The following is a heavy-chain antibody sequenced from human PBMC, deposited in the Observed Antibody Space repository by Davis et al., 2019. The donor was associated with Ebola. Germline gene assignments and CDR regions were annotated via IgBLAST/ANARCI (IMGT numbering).Heavy chain of an antibody. V-gene: IGHV3-21*01. CDR3: AGGKDSSGWYGDDAFDF. J-gene: IGHJ3*01. D-gene: IGHD6-19*01. Sequence: PGGSLRLSCAASGFTFSTYSMSWVRQAPGKGLEWVSSISSDSDYIYYADSAKGRFTISRDNAKNSLYLQMNSLRAEDTAVYYCAGGKDSSGWYGDDAFDFWGQGTTVTVSS. CDR2: ISSDSDYI. CDR1: GFTFSTYS.